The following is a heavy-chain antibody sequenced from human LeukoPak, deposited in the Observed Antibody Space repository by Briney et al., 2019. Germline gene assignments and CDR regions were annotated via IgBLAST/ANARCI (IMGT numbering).Heavy chain of an antibody. D-gene: IGHD2-15*01. V-gene: IGHV1-18*01. Sequence: ASVKVSCKVSGYTLTELSMHWVRQAPGKGLEWMGWISAYNGNTNYAQKLQGRVTMTTDTSTSTAYMELRSLRSDDTAVYYCARDYFRSGGSCYVHWGQGTLVTVSS. J-gene: IGHJ4*02. CDR2: ISAYNGNT. CDR3: ARDYFRSGGSCYVH. CDR1: GYTLTELS.